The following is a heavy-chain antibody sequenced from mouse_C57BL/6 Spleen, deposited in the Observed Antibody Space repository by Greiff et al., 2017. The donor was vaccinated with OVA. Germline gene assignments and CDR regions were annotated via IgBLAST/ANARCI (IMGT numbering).Heavy chain of an antibody. CDR1: GYTFTDYY. CDR3: ASDYYGSSPDY. J-gene: IGHJ2*01. D-gene: IGHD1-1*01. Sequence: EVKVVESGPVLVKPGASVKMSCKASGYTFTDYYMNWVKQSHGKSLEWIGVINPYNGGTSYNQKFKGKATLTVDKSSSTAYMELNSLTSEDSAVYYCASDYYGSSPDYWGQGTTLTVSS. V-gene: IGHV1-19*01. CDR2: INPYNGGT.